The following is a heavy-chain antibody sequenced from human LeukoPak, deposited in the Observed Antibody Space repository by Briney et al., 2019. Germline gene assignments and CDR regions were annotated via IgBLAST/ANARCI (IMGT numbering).Heavy chain of an antibody. Sequence: ASVKVSCKASGYTFTGHAMNWVRQAPGQGPEWMGYINTKTGNPTYAQGFTGRFVFTLDTSVSTAYLQISSLKPEDTGVYYCAKGGWVAVTGMDSWGQGTLVTVSS. J-gene: IGHJ4*02. V-gene: IGHV7-4-1*02. CDR1: GYTFTGHA. D-gene: IGHD6-19*01. CDR3: AKGGWVAVTGMDS. CDR2: INTKTGNP.